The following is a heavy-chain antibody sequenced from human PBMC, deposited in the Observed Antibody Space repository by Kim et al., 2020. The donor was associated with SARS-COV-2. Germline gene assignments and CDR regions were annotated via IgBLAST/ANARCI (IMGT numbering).Heavy chain of an antibody. CDR3: ARVLTDYGGNPHFDY. V-gene: IGHV6-1*01. Sequence: SVKSRITINPDTSKNQFSLQLNSVTPEYTAVYYCARVLTDYGGNPHFDYWGQGTLVTVSS. D-gene: IGHD4-17*01. J-gene: IGHJ4*02.